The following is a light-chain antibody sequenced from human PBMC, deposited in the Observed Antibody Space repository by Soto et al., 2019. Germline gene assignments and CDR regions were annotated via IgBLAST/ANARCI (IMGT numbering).Light chain of an antibody. Sequence: ALTQPASVSGSPGQSITISCTGTSSDIGNYNLVSWYQQHPDKAPKLMIYEGSKRPSGVSNRFSGSKSGNTASLTLSGLQAEDEADYYCCSYAGGSTWVFGGGTKLTVL. CDR2: EGS. CDR1: SSDIGNYNL. V-gene: IGLV2-23*01. J-gene: IGLJ2*01. CDR3: CSYAGGSTWV.